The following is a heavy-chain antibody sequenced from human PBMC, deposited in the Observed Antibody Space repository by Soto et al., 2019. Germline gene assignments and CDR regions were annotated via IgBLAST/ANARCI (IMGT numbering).Heavy chain of an antibody. CDR1: GDPISSNSYY. Sequence: SETRSLTCTVSGDPISSNSYYWSWIRQPPGKALEWIGSIYYSGGTYYKPSLKSRVTISVDTSKNQFSLQLSSVTAADTAVYYCTRGGRFCSGGSCFSRWFDPWGQGTLVTVSS. CDR3: TRGGRFCSGGSCFSRWFDP. D-gene: IGHD2-15*01. J-gene: IGHJ5*02. CDR2: IYYSGGT. V-gene: IGHV4-39*01.